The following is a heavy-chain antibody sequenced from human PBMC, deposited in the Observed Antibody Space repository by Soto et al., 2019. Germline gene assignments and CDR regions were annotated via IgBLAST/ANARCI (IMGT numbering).Heavy chain of an antibody. CDR3: ARHAGSDSSGYYYYYYGMDV. CDR2: IYYSGST. Sequence: SETLSLTCTVSGGSISSYYWSWIRQPPGKGLEWIGYIYYSGSTNYNPSLKSRVTISVDTSKNQFSLKLSSVTAADTAVYYCARHAGSDSSGYYYYYYGMDVWGQGTTVTVS. J-gene: IGHJ6*02. D-gene: IGHD3-22*01. CDR1: GGSISSYY. V-gene: IGHV4-59*08.